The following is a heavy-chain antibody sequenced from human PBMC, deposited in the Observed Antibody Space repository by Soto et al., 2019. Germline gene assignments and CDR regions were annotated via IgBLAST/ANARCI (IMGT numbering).Heavy chain of an antibody. Sequence: ASVKVSCKASVFSVDTTYCIHWVRRAPGQGLEWMGSINPNSGDTNYAQNFQGRVAMTRDTSISTAYMEVSSLTSDDTAVYYCGSPRSGPSPDVGHWGHGTVVTVSS. D-gene: IGHD2-15*01. CDR1: VFSVDTTYC. CDR3: GSPRSGPSPDVGH. CDR2: INPNSGDT. V-gene: IGHV1-2*02. J-gene: IGHJ4*01.